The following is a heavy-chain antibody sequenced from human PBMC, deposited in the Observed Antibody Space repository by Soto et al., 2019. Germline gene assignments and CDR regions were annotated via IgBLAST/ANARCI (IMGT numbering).Heavy chain of an antibody. Sequence: GSLRVSCADSGFTLSSYEMTWVRQAPGKGLEWVSYIGTSGKTIYYADSVRGRFTISRDNAKNSLYLQMNSLRAEDTAVYFCARDPAIYSGKFDYGLDVWGRGTTVTVSS. CDR2: IGTSGKTI. V-gene: IGHV3-48*03. CDR1: GFTLSSYE. CDR3: ARDPAIYSGKFDYGLDV. D-gene: IGHD4-4*01. J-gene: IGHJ6*02.